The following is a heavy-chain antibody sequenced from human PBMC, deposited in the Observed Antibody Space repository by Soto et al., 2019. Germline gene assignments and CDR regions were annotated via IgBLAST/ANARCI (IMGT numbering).Heavy chain of an antibody. CDR1: GFTFSSYS. V-gene: IGHV3-21*01. J-gene: IGHJ5*02. CDR3: ARSGLALPYSASHWFDP. Sequence: VGSLRLSCAASGFTFSSYSMNWVRQAPWKWREWHPSISDVGHYIYYADSVKGRFTISRDNAKNSLFLQMNSLRGEDTAVYYCARSGLALPYSASHWFDPWGHGTLVTVSS. D-gene: IGHD3-3*02. CDR2: ISDVGHYI.